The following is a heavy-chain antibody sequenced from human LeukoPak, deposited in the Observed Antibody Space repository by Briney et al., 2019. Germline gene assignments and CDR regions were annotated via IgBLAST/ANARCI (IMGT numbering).Heavy chain of an antibody. CDR2: ISSSSSYI. V-gene: IGHV3-21*01. J-gene: IGHJ6*02. CDR1: GFTFSSYG. Sequence: GGSLRLSCAASGFTFSSYGMNWVRQAPGKGLEWVSSISSSSSYIYYADSVKGRFTISRDNAKNSLYLQMNSLRAEDTAVYYCARRGDYYYYYGMDVWGQGTTVTVSS. CDR3: ARRGDYYYYYGMDV. D-gene: IGHD4-17*01.